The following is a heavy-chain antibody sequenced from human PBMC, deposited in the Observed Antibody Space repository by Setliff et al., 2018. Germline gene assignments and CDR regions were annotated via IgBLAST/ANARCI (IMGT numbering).Heavy chain of an antibody. Sequence: ASVKVSCKSSGYTFINFGISWVRQAPGQGLEWVGWISPYTGNTYYAPRLQDRVTLTADTSTNTAYMELRSLISDDTAVYYCSRLVRFCTRTTCQRLSGDDFWGQGTLVTVSS. V-gene: IGHV1-18*01. CDR2: ISPYTGNT. D-gene: IGHD2-8*01. CDR1: GYTFINFG. J-gene: IGHJ4*02. CDR3: SRLVRFCTRTTCQRLSGDDF.